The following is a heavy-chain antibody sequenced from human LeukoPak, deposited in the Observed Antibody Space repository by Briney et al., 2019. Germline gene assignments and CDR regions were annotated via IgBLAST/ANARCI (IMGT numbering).Heavy chain of an antibody. D-gene: IGHD3-10*01. V-gene: IGHV4-38-2*02. CDR2: IYHSGST. J-gene: IGHJ4*02. CDR3: ARAHITMVRGVMGY. CDR1: GYSISSGYY. Sequence: SETLSLTCTVSGYSISSGYYWGWIRQPPGKGLEWIGSIYHSGSTYYNPSLKSRVTISVDTSKNQFSLKLSSVTAADTAVYYCARAHITMVRGVMGYWGQGTLVTVSS.